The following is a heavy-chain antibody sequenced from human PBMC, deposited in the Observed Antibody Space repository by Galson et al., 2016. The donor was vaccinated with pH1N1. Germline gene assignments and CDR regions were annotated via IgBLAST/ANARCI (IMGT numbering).Heavy chain of an antibody. Sequence: SVKVSCKASGYTFTSDFMHWVRQAPGQGLEWMGILNPTGGSRIYAQKFQGRVTMTRDTSTSTVYMELSSLRSEDTAVYYCARARESSGYYLGSDAFDIWGQGTMVTVSS. CDR1: GYTFTSDF. V-gene: IGHV1-46*01. CDR3: ARARESSGYYLGSDAFDI. J-gene: IGHJ3*02. CDR2: LNPTGGSR. D-gene: IGHD3-22*01.